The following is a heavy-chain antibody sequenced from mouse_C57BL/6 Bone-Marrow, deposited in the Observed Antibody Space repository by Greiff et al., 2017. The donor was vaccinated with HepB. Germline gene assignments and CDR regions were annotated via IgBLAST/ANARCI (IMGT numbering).Heavy chain of an antibody. V-gene: IGHV1-22*01. Sequence: EVQLQESGPELVKPGASVKMSCKASGYTFTDYNMHWVKQSHGKSLEWIGYINPNNGGTSYNQKFKGKATLTVNKSSSTAYMELRSLTSEDSAVYYCARSGGSSLFDYWGQGTTLTVSS. CDR1: GYTFTDYN. CDR2: INPNNGGT. J-gene: IGHJ2*01. CDR3: ARSGGSSLFDY. D-gene: IGHD1-1*01.